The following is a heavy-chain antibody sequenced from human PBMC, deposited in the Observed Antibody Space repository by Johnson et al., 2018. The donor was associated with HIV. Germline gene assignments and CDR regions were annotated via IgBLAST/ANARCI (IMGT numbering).Heavy chain of an antibody. CDR3: ARDRRAYCGGDWYFYDVAFDI. V-gene: IGHV3-11*04. J-gene: IGHJ3*02. D-gene: IGHD2-21*01. CDR2: ISGSGNSI. Sequence: VQLVESGGGLVKPGGSLRLSCAFSCFIFSDYYMSWIRQAPGKGLEWVSYISGSGNSIYYADSVKGRFTISRDNSKNTVFLQMNSLRAEDTSVYYCARDRRAYCGGDWYFYDVAFDIWGQGTMVTVSS. CDR1: CFIFSDYY.